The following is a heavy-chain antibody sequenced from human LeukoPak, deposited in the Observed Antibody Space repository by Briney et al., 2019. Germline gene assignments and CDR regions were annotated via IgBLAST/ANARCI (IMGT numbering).Heavy chain of an antibody. CDR2: IYTSGRT. J-gene: IGHJ4*02. Sequence: SETLSLTCTVSGGSISSGGYYWTWIRQPAGEGLEWIGRIYTSGRTNYSPSLKSRATISIDTSMNQFSLEMRSVTAADTAMHYCARRGADYGGNPDIDYWGQGTLVTVSS. D-gene: IGHD4-23*01. CDR1: GGSISSGGYY. CDR3: ARRGADYGGNPDIDY. V-gene: IGHV4-61*02.